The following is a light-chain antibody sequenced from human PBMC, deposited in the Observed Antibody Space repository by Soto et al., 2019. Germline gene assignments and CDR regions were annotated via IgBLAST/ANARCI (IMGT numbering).Light chain of an antibody. CDR1: QSVSSY. CDR2: DAS. J-gene: IGKJ4*01. Sequence: EIVLTQSPATLSLSPGERATLSCRASQSVSSYLAWYQQKPGQAPRLLIYDASNRATGIPARFSGSGSGTDFTLTISSLEPEDFAVYYYQKRRNWPSTLGGGTKVEIK. CDR3: QKRRNWPST. V-gene: IGKV3-11*01.